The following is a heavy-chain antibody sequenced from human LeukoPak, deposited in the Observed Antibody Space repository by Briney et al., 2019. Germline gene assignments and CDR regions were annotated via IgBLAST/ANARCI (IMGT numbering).Heavy chain of an antibody. D-gene: IGHD3-16*02. CDR2: IIPIFGTA. J-gene: IGHJ5*02. Sequence: SSVKVSCKASGGIFSSYAISWVRPAPGQGLEWMGGIIPIFGTANYAQKFQGRVTITADESANTAYMELSSLRSEDTAVYYCASVITFGGVIVPFDPWGQGTLVTVSS. V-gene: IGHV1-69*13. CDR3: ASVITFGGVIVPFDP. CDR1: GGIFSSYA.